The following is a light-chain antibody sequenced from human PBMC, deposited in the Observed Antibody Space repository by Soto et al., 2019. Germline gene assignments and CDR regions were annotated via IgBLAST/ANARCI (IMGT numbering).Light chain of an antibody. CDR1: QSVINSY. Sequence: EVVLTHSPGTLSLSSGERATLSCRASQSVINSYLAWYQQKPGQAPRLLLYGAYNRATGIPDRFSGSGSGTDFTLTISRLEPEDFAVYYCQQFSSYPLTFGGGTKVDIK. J-gene: IGKJ4*01. CDR3: QQFSSYPLT. V-gene: IGKV3-20*01. CDR2: GAY.